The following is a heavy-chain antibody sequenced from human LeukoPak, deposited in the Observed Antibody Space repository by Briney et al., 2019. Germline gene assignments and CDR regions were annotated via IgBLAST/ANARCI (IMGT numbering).Heavy chain of an antibody. Sequence: GGSLRLSCAASGFTFSSYEMNWVRQAPGKGLEWVSYISSSGSTIYYADSVKGRFTISRDNAKNSLYLQMNSLRAEDTAVYYCARDSLRAVAGTSDAFDIWGQGTMVTVSS. V-gene: IGHV3-48*03. CDR3: ARDSLRAVAGTSDAFDI. CDR1: GFTFSSYE. CDR2: ISSSGSTI. J-gene: IGHJ3*02. D-gene: IGHD6-19*01.